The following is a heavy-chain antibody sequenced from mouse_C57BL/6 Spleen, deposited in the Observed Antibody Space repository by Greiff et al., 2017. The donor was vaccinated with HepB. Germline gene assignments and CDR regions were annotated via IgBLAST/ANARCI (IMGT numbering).Heavy chain of an antibody. D-gene: IGHD1-1*01. CDR3: ARDYGSSYGGYFDY. Sequence: EVQRVESGPGLVKPSQSLSLTCSVTGYSITSGYYWNWIRQFPGNKLEWMGYISYDGSNNYNPSLKNRISITRDTSKNQFFLKLNSVTTEDTATYYCARDYGSSYGGYFDYWGQGTTLTVSS. J-gene: IGHJ2*01. CDR1: GYSITSGYY. CDR2: ISYDGSN. V-gene: IGHV3-6*01.